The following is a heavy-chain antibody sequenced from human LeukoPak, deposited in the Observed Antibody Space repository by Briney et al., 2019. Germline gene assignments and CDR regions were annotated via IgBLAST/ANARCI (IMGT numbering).Heavy chain of an antibody. J-gene: IGHJ4*02. CDR1: GGTFTSYA. D-gene: IGHD6-13*01. CDR3: ASLSTPPGIAAASFDY. Sequence: ASVKVSCKASGGTFTSYAISWVRQAPGQGLEWMGGIIPIFGTANYAQKFQGRVTITADESTSTAYMELRSLRSEDTAVYFCASLSTPPGIAAASFDYWGQGTLVTVSS. V-gene: IGHV1-69*13. CDR2: IIPIFGTA.